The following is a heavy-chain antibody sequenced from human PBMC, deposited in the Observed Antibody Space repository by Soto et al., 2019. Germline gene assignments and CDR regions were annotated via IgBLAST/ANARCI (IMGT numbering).Heavy chain of an antibody. CDR1: GYTFTSYY. Sequence: VASVKVSCKASGYTFTSYYMHWVRQAPGQGLEWMGIINPSGGSTSYAQKFQGRVTMTRDTSTSTVYMELSSLRSEDTAVYYCASHGGITMIVYGMDVWGQGTTVTVSS. D-gene: IGHD3-22*01. V-gene: IGHV1-46*03. J-gene: IGHJ6*02. CDR3: ASHGGITMIVYGMDV. CDR2: INPSGGST.